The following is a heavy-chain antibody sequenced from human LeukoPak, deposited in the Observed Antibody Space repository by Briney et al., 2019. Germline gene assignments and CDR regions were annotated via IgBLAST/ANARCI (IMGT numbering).Heavy chain of an antibody. J-gene: IGHJ3*02. V-gene: IGHV3-7*03. D-gene: IGHD3-10*01. CDR1: GFTFSSYW. CDR2: IKPDGSEK. CDR3: ARGDYYGSGSDYHDAFDI. Sequence: HSGGSLRLSCAASGFTFSSYWTSWVRQAPGKGLEWVANIKPDGSEKHYVDSGKGRLTIARDNAKNSLYLQMNSLRAEDTAVYYCARGDYYGSGSDYHDAFDIWGQGTMVTVSP.